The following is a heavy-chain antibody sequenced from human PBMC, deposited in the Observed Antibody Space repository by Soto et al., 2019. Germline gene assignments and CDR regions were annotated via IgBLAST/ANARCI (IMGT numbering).Heavy chain of an antibody. J-gene: IGHJ4*02. CDR3: ARRYGYYFDY. Sequence: QVQLQESGPGLVKPSETLSLTCTVSGGSISSYYWSWIRQPPGKGLEWIGYIYYSGSTNYNPSLKSPVTLSVDTSKNQSSLKLSSVTAADTAVYYCARRYGYYFDYWGQGTLVTVSS. CDR1: GGSISSYY. CDR2: IYYSGST. D-gene: IGHD4-17*01. V-gene: IGHV4-59*08.